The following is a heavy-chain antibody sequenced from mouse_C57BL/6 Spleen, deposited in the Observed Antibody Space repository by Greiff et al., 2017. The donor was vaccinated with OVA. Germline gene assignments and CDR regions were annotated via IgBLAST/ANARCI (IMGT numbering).Heavy chain of an antibody. Sequence: VQLQQSGAELVMPGASVKLSCKASGYTFTSYWMHWVKQRPGQGLEWIGEIEPSDSYTNYNQKFKGKSTLTVDKSSSTAYMQLSSLTSEDSAVYYCARSGGYDGAWFAYWGQGTLVTVSA. CDR2: IEPSDSYT. V-gene: IGHV1-69*01. J-gene: IGHJ3*01. CDR3: ARSGGYDGAWFAY. D-gene: IGHD2-2*01. CDR1: GYTFTSYW.